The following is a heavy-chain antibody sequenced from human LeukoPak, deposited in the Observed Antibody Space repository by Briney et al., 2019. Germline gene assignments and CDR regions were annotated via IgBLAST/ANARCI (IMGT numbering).Heavy chain of an antibody. CDR3: AGEPPGY. Sequence: SQTLSLTCTVSGGSVTSGNYYWNWIRQPAGKGLEWIGRIYTNGAASYNPSLKSRVTISIDASKNQFSLKLSSVTAADTAVYYCAGEPPGYWGQGILVTVSS. CDR2: IYTNGAA. CDR1: GGSVTSGNYY. V-gene: IGHV4-61*02. J-gene: IGHJ4*02.